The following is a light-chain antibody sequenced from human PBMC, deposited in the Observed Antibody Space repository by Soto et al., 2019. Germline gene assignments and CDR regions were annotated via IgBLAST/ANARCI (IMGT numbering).Light chain of an antibody. CDR1: SSDVGAYNH. J-gene: IGLJ3*02. Sequence: SALTQPRSVSGSPGQSVTISCTGTSSDVGAYNHVSWHQQHPGKAPKLMIYDVNKRPSGVPDRFSGSKSGNTASLTISGLQAEDEADYYCCSHAGGYTWVFGGGTQLTVL. CDR3: CSHAGGYTWV. CDR2: DVN. V-gene: IGLV2-11*01.